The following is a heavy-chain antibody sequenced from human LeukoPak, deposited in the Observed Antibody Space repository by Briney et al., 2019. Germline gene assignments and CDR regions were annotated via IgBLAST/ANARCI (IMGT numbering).Heavy chain of an antibody. CDR2: IYYSGST. CDR1: GGSFSSYY. J-gene: IGHJ4*02. Sequence: PSETLSLTCAVYGGSFSSYYWSWIRQPPGKGLEWIGYIYYSGSTSYNPSLKSRVTISVDTSNNQFSLKLSSVTAADTAVYYCARHRVGTTYFDYWGQGTLVTVSS. D-gene: IGHD1-26*01. CDR3: ARHRVGTTYFDY. V-gene: IGHV4-59*08.